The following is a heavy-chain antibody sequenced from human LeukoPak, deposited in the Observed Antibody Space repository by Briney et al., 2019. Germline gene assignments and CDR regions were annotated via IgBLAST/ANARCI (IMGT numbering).Heavy chain of an antibody. CDR3: ARETGDLYYYYGMDV. Sequence: GGSLRLSCAASGFTVSSNYMSWVRQAPGKGLEWVSVIYSGGSTYYADSVKGRFTISRDNSKNTLYLQMNSLRAEDTAVYYCARETGDLYYYYGMDVWGQGTTLTVSS. CDR1: GFTVSSNY. CDR2: IYSGGST. D-gene: IGHD7-27*01. J-gene: IGHJ6*02. V-gene: IGHV3-66*02.